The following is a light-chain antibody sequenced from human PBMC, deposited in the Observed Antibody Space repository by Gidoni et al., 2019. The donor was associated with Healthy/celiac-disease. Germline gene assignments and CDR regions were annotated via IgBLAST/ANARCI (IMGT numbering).Light chain of an antibody. CDR1: QSVSSSY. CDR3: QQDYNLPSGP. J-gene: IGKJ4*01. CDR2: GAS. V-gene: IGKV3D-7*01. Sequence: PGERVTLSCRASQSVSSSYLTWYQQKPGQAPRLLIYGASTRATGIPARFSGSGSGTDFTLTISSLQPEDFAVYYCQQDYNLPSGPFGGGTKVEIK.